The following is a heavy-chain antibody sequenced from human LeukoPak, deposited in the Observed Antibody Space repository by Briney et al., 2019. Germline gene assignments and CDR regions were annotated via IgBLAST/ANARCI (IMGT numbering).Heavy chain of an antibody. CDR3: ARVGGCSGYDLAFEHYYYYMDV. CDR2: ISSSGSYI. CDR1: GFTFSSYS. Sequence: GGSLRLSCAASGFTFSSYSMNWVRQAPGKGLEWVSSISSSGSYIYYADSVKGRFTISRDNAKNSLYLQMNSLRAEDTAVYYCARVGGCSGYDLAFEHYYYYMDVWGKGTTVTVSS. J-gene: IGHJ6*03. D-gene: IGHD5-12*01. V-gene: IGHV3-21*01.